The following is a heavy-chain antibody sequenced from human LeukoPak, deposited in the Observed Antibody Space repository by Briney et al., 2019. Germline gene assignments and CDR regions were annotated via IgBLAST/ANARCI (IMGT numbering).Heavy chain of an antibody. V-gene: IGHV3-7*01. CDR3: VRGYRKLED. Sequence: GGSLRLSCAASGFTFSTYLMSWVRQAPGKGLEWVAYIKQGGNEKYYVDSVKGRFTISRDDAKSSVSLQMNGLRVEDTAVYFCVRGYRKLEDWGQGTLVTVSS. CDR2: IKQGGNEK. CDR1: GFTFSTYL. J-gene: IGHJ4*02. D-gene: IGHD2-2*02.